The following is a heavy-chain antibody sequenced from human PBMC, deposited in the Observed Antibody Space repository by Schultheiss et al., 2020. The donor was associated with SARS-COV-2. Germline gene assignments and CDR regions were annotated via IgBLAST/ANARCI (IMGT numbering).Heavy chain of an antibody. CDR3: ARDRG. V-gene: IGHV3-64*04. CDR1: GFTFSSYA. J-gene: IGHJ4*02. CDR2: ISSNGGST. Sequence: GGSLRLSCAASGFTFSSYAMSWVRQAPGKGLEYVSAISSNGGSTYYADSVKGRFTISRDNAKNSLYLQMNSLRAEDTAVYCCARDRGWGQGTLVTVSS.